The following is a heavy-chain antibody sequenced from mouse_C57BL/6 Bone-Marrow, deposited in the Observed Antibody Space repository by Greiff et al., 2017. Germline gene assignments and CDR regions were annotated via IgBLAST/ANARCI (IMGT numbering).Heavy chain of an antibody. CDR3: ARGSSYGWFAY. CDR1: GYAFSSYW. J-gene: IGHJ3*01. D-gene: IGHD1-1*01. V-gene: IGHV1-80*01. CDR2: IYPGDGDT. Sequence: LVESGAELVKPGASVKISCKASGYAFSSYWMNWVKQRPGKGLEWIGQIYPGDGDTNYNGKFKGKATLTSDKSSSTAYMQLSSLTSEDSAVYFCARGSSYGWFAYGGQGTLVTVSA.